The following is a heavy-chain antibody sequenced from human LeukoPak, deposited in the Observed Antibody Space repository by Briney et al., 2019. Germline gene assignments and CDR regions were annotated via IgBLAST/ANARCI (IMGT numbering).Heavy chain of an antibody. CDR1: GFTFSSYA. Sequence: GGSLRLSCSASGFTFSSYAMHWVRQAPGKGLEWVAVISYDGSNKYYADSVKGRFTISRDNSKNTLYLQMNSLRAEDTAVYYCTRDRSGYSPRNWFDPWGQGTLVTVSS. J-gene: IGHJ5*02. CDR2: ISYDGSNK. V-gene: IGHV3-30-3*01. D-gene: IGHD3-3*01. CDR3: TRDRSGYSPRNWFDP.